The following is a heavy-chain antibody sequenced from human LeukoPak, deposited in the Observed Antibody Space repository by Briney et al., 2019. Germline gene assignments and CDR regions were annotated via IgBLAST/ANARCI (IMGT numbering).Heavy chain of an antibody. Sequence: GGSLRLSCEASGFTFSHYAMHWVRQAPGKGLEWVAVMSSDGDKNYYADSVKGRFTISRDNSKDTLYLEMHSLIREDTAVYYCARDLRGDYDFWSGRFPIDWGRGTLVTVPS. D-gene: IGHD3-3*01. CDR1: GFTFSHYA. J-gene: IGHJ4*02. V-gene: IGHV3-30*04. CDR3: ARDLRGDYDFWSGRFPID. CDR2: MSSDGDKN.